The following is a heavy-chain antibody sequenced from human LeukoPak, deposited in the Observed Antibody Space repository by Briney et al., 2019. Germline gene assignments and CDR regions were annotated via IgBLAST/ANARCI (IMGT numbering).Heavy chain of an antibody. Sequence: ASVKVSCKASGYTFTGYYMHWVRQAPGQGLEWMGWINPNSGGTNYAQKFQGRVTMTRDTSISTAYMELSRLRSDDTAVYNCARARVPYGGAPFDPWGQGTLVTVSS. V-gene: IGHV1-2*02. D-gene: IGHD2-2*01. CDR3: ARARVPYGGAPFDP. CDR1: GYTFTGYY. J-gene: IGHJ5*02. CDR2: INPNSGGT.